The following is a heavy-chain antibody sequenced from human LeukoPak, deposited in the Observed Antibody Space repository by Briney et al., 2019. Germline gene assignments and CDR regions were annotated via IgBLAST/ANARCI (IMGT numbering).Heavy chain of an antibody. CDR2: INPSGGST. D-gene: IGHD2-15*01. CDR3: ARGFVCSGGSCYSYDYYYYMDV. J-gene: IGHJ6*03. V-gene: IGHV1-69*04. CDR1: GGTFSSYA. Sequence: GSSVKVSCKASGGTFSSYAISWVRQAPGQGLEWMGIINPSGGSTSYAQKFQGRVTITADKSTSTAYMELSSLRSEDTAVYYCARGFVCSGGSCYSYDYYYYMDVWGKGTTVTISS.